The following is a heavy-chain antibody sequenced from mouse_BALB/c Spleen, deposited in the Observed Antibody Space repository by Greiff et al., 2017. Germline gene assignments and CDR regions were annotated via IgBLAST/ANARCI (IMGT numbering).Heavy chain of an antibody. D-gene: IGHD2-1*01. Sequence: VQRVESGPGLVQPSQSLSITCTVSGFSLTSYGVHWVRQSPGKGLEWLGVIWSGGSTDYNAAFISRLSISKDNSKSQVFFKMNSLQANDTAIYYCARNKNYGIYGEVAYWGQGTLVTVSA. CDR3: ARNKNYGIYGEVAY. CDR1: GFSLTSYG. J-gene: IGHJ3*01. V-gene: IGHV2-2*02. CDR2: IWSGGST.